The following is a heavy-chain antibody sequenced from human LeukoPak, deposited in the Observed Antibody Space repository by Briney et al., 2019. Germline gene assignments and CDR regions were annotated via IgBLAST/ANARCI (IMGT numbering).Heavy chain of an antibody. J-gene: IGHJ3*02. CDR1: GYTFTSYY. D-gene: IGHD2-15*01. CDR2: INPSGGST. V-gene: IGHV1-46*01. CDR3: ARGPLLAAGLDAFDI. Sequence: ASVKVSCKASGYTFTSYYMHWVRQAPGQGLEWMGIINPSGGSTSYAQKFQGRVTMTRDTSMSTVYMELSSLRSEDTAVYYCARGPLLAAGLDAFDIWGQGTMVTVSS.